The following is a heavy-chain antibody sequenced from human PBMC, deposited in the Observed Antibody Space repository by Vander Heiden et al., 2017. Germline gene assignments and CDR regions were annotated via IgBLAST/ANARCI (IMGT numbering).Heavy chain of an antibody. J-gene: IGHJ4*02. CDR2: INQFASEK. Sequence: EVQMVESGGGLVRPGGSLSLPCAASGFTFTSYWMTWVRQAPGKGLEWVATINQFASEKYYVDSVKGRFTISRDNAENSLYLHMNSLRAADTAVYYCARAPAAVRADYWGQGTLVSVSS. D-gene: IGHD4-17*01. CDR3: ARAPAAVRADY. CDR1: GFTFTSYW. V-gene: IGHV3-7*01.